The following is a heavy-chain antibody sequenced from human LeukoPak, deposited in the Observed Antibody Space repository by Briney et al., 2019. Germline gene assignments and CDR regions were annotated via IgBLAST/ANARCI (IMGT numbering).Heavy chain of an antibody. D-gene: IGHD2-15*01. V-gene: IGHV3-11*01. CDR3: ARAPLGYCSGGSCHNWFDP. Sequence: GGSLRLSCAASGFTFSDYYMSWIRQAPGKGLEWVSYISSSGSTIYYAGSVKGRFTISRDNAKNSLYLQMNSLRAEDTAVYYCARAPLGYCSGGSCHNWFDPWGQGTLVTVSS. CDR1: GFTFSDYY. J-gene: IGHJ5*02. CDR2: ISSSGSTI.